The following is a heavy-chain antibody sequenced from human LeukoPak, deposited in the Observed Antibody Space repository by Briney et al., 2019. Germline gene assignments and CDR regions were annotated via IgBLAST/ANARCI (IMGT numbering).Heavy chain of an antibody. CDR3: ARDRVAGPDPYFQH. D-gene: IGHD6-19*01. V-gene: IGHV1-2*02. CDR2: INPNSGGT. CDR1: GYTFTGYY. Sequence: ASVKVSCKASGYTFTGYYMHWVRQAPGQGLEWMGWINPNSGGTNYAQKFQGRVTMTRDTSISTAYMELSRLRSDDTAVYYCARDRVAGPDPYFQHWGQGTLVTASS. J-gene: IGHJ1*01.